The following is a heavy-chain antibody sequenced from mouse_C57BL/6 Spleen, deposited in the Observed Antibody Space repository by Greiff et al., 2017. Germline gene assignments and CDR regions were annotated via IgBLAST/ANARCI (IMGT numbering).Heavy chain of an antibody. D-gene: IGHD1-1*01. CDR2: INPYNGDT. Sequence: EVQLQQSGPELVKPGDSVKISCKASGYSFTGYFMNWVMQSHGKSLEWIGRINPYNGDTFYNQKFKGKATLTVDKSSSTAHMELRSLTSEDSAVYYCARGVTTVDAWFDYWGQGTLVTVSA. CDR1: GYSFTGYF. J-gene: IGHJ3*01. CDR3: ARGVTTVDAWFDY. V-gene: IGHV1-20*01.